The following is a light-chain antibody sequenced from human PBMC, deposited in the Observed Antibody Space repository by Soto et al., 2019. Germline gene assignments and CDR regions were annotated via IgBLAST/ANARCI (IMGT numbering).Light chain of an antibody. Sequence: QSALTQPASVSGSPGQSITISCTGTSSDVGGYDYVSWYQQHPGKAPKLMIYEVSNRPSGVSNRFSGSKSGNTASLTISGLRAEDEADYYCSSYTNTITLVVFGGGTQLTVL. CDR3: SSYTNTITLVV. V-gene: IGLV2-14*01. CDR2: EVS. CDR1: SSDVGGYDY. J-gene: IGLJ2*01.